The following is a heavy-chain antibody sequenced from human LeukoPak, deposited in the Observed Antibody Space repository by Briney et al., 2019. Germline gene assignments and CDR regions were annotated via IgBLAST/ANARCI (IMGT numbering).Heavy chain of an antibody. V-gene: IGHV4-34*01. CDR1: GGSFSGYY. CDR3: ARGIAAAGTDY. D-gene: IGHD6-13*01. J-gene: IGHJ4*02. Sequence: SETLSLTCAVYGGSFSGYYWSWIRQPPGKGLEWIGEINHSGSTNYNPSLKSRVTISVDTSKNKFSLKLSSVTAADTAVYYCARGIAAAGTDYWGQGTLVTVSS. CDR2: INHSGST.